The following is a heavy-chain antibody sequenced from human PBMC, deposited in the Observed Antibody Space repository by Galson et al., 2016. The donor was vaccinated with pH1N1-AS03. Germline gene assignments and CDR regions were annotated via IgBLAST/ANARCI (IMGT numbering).Heavy chain of an antibody. CDR3: ARGRGYGQYYFDY. J-gene: IGHJ4*02. CDR2: ISDSGGAR. D-gene: IGHD3-10*01. CDR1: GFTFRIHE. V-gene: IGHV3-48*03. Sequence: SLRLSCAAFGFTFRIHEMNWVRQAPGKGLEWVAYISDSGGARYHADSVKGRFTISRDNDRKSLYLQMNSLRVEDTAVYFCARGRGYGQYYFDYWGQGTLVTVSS.